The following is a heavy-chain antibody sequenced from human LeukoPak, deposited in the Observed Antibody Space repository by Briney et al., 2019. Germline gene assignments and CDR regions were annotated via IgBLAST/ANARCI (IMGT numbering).Heavy chain of an antibody. D-gene: IGHD3-22*01. V-gene: IGHV1-69*13. CDR3: ASSSYYYDSSGYPPQYNWFDP. CDR2: VTPMFGTA. CDR1: GGTFSSYA. J-gene: IGHJ5*02. Sequence: GASVKVSCKASGGTFSSYAISWVRQAPGQGLEWMGGVTPMFGTANYAQKFQGRVTITADESTSTAYMELSSLRSEDTAVYYCASSSYYYDSSGYPPQYNWFDPWGQGTLVTVSS.